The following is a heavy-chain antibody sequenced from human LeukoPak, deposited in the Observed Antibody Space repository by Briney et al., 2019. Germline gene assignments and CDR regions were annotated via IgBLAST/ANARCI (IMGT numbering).Heavy chain of an antibody. V-gene: IGHV3-48*02. CDR2: ITTSSDTI. Sequence: GGSLRLSCAASGFTFSSYSMNWVRQAPGKGLEWVSYITTSSDTIYYADSVKGRFTISRDNAKNSLYLQMNSLRDEDTAVYYCARGTYYDSSGYQYWGQGTLVTVSS. D-gene: IGHD3-22*01. J-gene: IGHJ4*02. CDR1: GFTFSSYS. CDR3: ARGTYYDSSGYQY.